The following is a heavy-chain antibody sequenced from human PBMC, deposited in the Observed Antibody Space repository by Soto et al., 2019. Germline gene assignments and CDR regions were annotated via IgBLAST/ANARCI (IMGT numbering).Heavy chain of an antibody. D-gene: IGHD3-22*01. CDR2: IYPDDNT. CDR1: GLSVFGSY. V-gene: IGHV3-53*01. CDR3: ARLPGAFYYDNSDYDFHDY. Sequence: PWGSLRLSCAASGLSVFGSYINFFRHAAQKWLEWISVIYPDDNTYYAESVRGRFTLSKDSSRNTVSLQMNSLRAEDTAVYYCARLPGAFYYDNSDYDFHDYWGQGTMVTVSS. J-gene: IGHJ4*02.